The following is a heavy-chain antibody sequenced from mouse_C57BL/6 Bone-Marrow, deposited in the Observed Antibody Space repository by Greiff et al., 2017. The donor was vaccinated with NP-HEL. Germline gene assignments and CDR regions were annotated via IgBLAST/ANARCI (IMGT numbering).Heavy chain of an antibody. D-gene: IGHD2-5*01. CDR2: IYPGDGAT. J-gene: IGHJ3*01. V-gene: IGHV1-80*01. Sequence: VQLQQSGAELVKPGASVKISCKASGYAFSSYWMNWVKQRPGKGLEWIGQIYPGDGATNYNGKFKGKATLTADKSSSTAYMQLSSLTSEDSAVYFCARAPSSYYSNDAPFAYWGQGTLGTVSA. CDR1: GYAFSSYW. CDR3: ARAPSSYYSNDAPFAY.